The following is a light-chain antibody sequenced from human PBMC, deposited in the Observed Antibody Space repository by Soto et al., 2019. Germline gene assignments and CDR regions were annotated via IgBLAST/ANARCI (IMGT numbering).Light chain of an antibody. CDR1: SSDVGGYNY. Sequence: QSVLTQPASVSGSPGQSITLSCTGTSSDVGGYNYVSWYQQHPGKAPKLMISEVSNRPSGVSNRFSGSKSGNTASLTISGLQAEDEADYYCSSFTSSSTGVFGGGTQLTVL. CDR3: SSFTSSSTGV. CDR2: EVS. V-gene: IGLV2-14*01. J-gene: IGLJ3*02.